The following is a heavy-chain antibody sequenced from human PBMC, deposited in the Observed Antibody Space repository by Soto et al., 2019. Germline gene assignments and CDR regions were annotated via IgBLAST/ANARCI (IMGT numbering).Heavy chain of an antibody. V-gene: IGHV3-53*03. CDR2: IYSDGRT. J-gene: IGHJ4*02. Sequence: EVQLMESGGGLIQPGGSLRLSCAASGFTVSSSYFSWVRQPPGKGLEWVSLIYSDGRTYYADSVKGRFTMSRDNSQKMLYLQMNRLKAEDTAVYYCARVGPRESTYGLDYWGQGTLVTVAP. CDR1: GFTVSSSY. CDR3: ARVGPRESTYGLDY. D-gene: IGHD3-10*01.